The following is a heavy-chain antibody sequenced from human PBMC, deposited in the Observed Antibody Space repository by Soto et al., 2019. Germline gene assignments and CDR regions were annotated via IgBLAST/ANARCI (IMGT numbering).Heavy chain of an antibody. CDR3: ARDPPGIAASGAGG. CDR2: IYSGGNT. D-gene: IGHD6-13*01. J-gene: IGHJ4*02. CDR1: GFTVSNNY. Sequence: EVQLVESGGGLIQPGGSLRLSWAASGFTVSNNYMRWVGQAPGKGLEWVSLIYSGGNTHYADSVKGRFTISRDDSKNTLYLQMNSLRVEDTAVYYCARDPPGIAASGAGGWGQGTLVTVSS. V-gene: IGHV3-53*01.